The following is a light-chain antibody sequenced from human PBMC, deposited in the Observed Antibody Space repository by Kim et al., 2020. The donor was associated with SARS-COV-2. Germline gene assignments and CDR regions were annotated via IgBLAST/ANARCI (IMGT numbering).Light chain of an antibody. V-gene: IGLV1-51*01. CDR1: SSNIGNNY. CDR3: GAWDGSLSAGV. CDR2: DNN. Sequence: QSVLTQPPSVSAAPGQKVTISCSGSSSNIGNNYVSWYQQLPGTAPKLLIYDNNMRPSGIPDRFSGSKSGASATLGITGVQTGDEADYYCGAWDGSLSAGVFGGGTKLTVL. J-gene: IGLJ3*02.